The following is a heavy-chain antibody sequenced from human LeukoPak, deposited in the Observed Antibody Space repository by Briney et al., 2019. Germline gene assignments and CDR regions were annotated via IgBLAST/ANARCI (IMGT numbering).Heavy chain of an antibody. CDR2: INHSGST. D-gene: IGHD3-10*01. Sequence: SSETLSLTCAVYGGSFSGYYWSWIRQPPGKGLEWIGEINHSGSTNYNPSLKSRVTISVDTSKNQFSLKLSSVTAADTAVYYCARDNVLLWFGELLRAFDIWGQGTMVTVSS. CDR3: ARDNVLLWFGELLRAFDI. J-gene: IGHJ3*02. CDR1: GGSFSGYY. V-gene: IGHV4-34*01.